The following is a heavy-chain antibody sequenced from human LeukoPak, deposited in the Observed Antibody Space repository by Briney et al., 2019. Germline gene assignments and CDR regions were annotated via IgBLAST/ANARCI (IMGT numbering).Heavy chain of an antibody. Sequence: SETLSLTCTVSGGSISSYYWSWIRQPPGKGLEWIGYIYYSENTYYNPSLKSRVTISIDTSKNQFLLKVTSVTAADTATYFCAREKAAYCTGDCHSFDRWGQGILVTVSS. CDR1: GGSISSYY. J-gene: IGHJ5*02. CDR3: AREKAAYCTGDCHSFDR. D-gene: IGHD2-21*02. CDR2: IYYSENT. V-gene: IGHV4-59*12.